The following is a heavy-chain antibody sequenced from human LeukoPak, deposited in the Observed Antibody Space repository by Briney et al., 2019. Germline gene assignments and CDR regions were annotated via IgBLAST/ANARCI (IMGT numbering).Heavy chain of an antibody. CDR2: INPNSGGT. Sequence: ASVKVSCKASGYTFTGYYMHWVRQAPGQGLEWMGWINPNSGGTNYAQKFQGRVTMTRDTSISTACMELSRLRSDDTAVYYCARELQWEPQAFDYWGQGTLVTVPS. CDR1: GYTFTGYY. J-gene: IGHJ4*02. D-gene: IGHD1-26*01. V-gene: IGHV1-2*02. CDR3: ARELQWEPQAFDY.